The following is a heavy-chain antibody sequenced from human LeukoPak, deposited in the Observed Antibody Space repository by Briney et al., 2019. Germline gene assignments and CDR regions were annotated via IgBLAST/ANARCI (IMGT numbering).Heavy chain of an antibody. CDR1: GFTFSSYS. V-gene: IGHV3-21*01. J-gene: IGHJ6*03. Sequence: GGSLRLSCAASGFTFSSYSMNWVRQAPGKVLEWVSSISSSSSYIYYADSVKGRFTISRDNAKNSLYLQMNSLRAEDTAVYYCARDHLSSGSSPDYYYYYYMDVWGKGTTVTISS. CDR2: ISSSSSYI. D-gene: IGHD6-19*01. CDR3: ARDHLSSGSSPDYYYYYYMDV.